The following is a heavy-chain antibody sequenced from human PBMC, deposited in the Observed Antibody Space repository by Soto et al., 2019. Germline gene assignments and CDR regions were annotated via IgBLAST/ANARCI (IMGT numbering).Heavy chain of an antibody. Sequence: SETLSLTCNVSGGPISSYYWSWIRQSPGKGLEWIGQIFYTGNTNYNPSLKSRATMSVDIPKKQFSLKLRSVTTADTAIYFCARNNVRGVSNSYNWMDPWGQGTLVTVSS. CDR1: GGPISSYY. V-gene: IGHV4-59*01. J-gene: IGHJ5*02. CDR2: IFYTGNT. CDR3: ARNNVRGVSNSYNWMDP. D-gene: IGHD3-10*01.